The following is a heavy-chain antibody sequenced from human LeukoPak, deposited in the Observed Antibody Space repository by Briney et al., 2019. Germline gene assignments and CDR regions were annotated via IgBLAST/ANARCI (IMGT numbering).Heavy chain of an antibody. D-gene: IGHD4-17*01. CDR3: ARDPYGDYPSFDY. CDR1: GFTFSSYW. J-gene: IGHJ4*02. CDR2: ISYDGSNK. V-gene: IGHV3-30-3*01. Sequence: GGSLRLSCAASGFTFSSYWMSWVRQAPGKGLEWVAVISYDGSNKYYADSVKGRFTISRDNSKNTLYLQMNSLRAEDTAVYYCARDPYGDYPSFDYWGQGTLVTVSS.